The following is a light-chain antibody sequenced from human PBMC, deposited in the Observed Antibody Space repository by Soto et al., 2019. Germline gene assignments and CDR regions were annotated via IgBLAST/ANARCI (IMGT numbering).Light chain of an antibody. V-gene: IGLV2-14*03. CDR2: DVS. CDR3: SSYTTSTTWV. J-gene: IGLJ3*02. CDR1: SSDVGGYNY. Sequence: VLTQPASVSGSPGQSITISCTGTSSDVGGYNYVSWYQQHPGKAPKLMIYDVSHRPSGVSNRFSGSKSGNTASLTISGLQAEDEADYYCSSYTTSTTWVFGGGTKLTVL.